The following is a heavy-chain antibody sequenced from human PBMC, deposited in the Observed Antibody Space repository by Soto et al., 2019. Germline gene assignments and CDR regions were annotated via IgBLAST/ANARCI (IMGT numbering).Heavy chain of an antibody. D-gene: IGHD3-9*01. Sequence: LRLSCAASGFTFSSYAMVWVRQAPGKGLEWVSTITANSGSTAYGDSVKGRFTISRDNSKSTLYLHVVSLRDEDTAVYYCVRDRGNFDWPPLGYSDLWGQGTLVTVSS. CDR2: ITANSGST. V-gene: IGHV3-23*01. CDR3: VRDRGNFDWPPLGYSDL. J-gene: IGHJ5*02. CDR1: GFTFSSYA.